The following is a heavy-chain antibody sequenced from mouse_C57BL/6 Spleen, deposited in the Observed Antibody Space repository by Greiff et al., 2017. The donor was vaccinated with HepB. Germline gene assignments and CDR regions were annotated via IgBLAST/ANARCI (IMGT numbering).Heavy chain of an antibody. CDR1: GYTFTSYW. CDR2: IDPSDSET. Sequence: QVQLQQPGAELVRPGSSVKLSCKASGYTFTSYWMHWVKQRPIQGLEWIGNIDPSDSETHYNQKFKDKATLTVDKSSSTAYMQLSSLTSEDSAVYDCASSSSGYYAMDYWGQGTSGTVSS. CDR3: ASSSSGYYAMDY. V-gene: IGHV1-52*01. J-gene: IGHJ4*01. D-gene: IGHD3-1*01.